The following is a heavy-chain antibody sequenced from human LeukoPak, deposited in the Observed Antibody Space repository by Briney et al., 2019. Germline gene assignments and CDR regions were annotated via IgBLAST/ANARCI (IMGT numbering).Heavy chain of an antibody. J-gene: IGHJ4*02. V-gene: IGHV1-18*01. CDR1: GYTFTSYG. D-gene: IGHD3-10*01. CDR2: ISAYNGNT. Sequence: ASVNVSCKASGYTFTSYGISWVRQAPGQGLEWMGWISAYNGNTNYAQKLQGRVTMTTDTSTSTAYMELRSLRSDDTAVYYCARDLRDTYGSGSTDYWGQGTLVTVSS. CDR3: ARDLRDTYGSGSTDY.